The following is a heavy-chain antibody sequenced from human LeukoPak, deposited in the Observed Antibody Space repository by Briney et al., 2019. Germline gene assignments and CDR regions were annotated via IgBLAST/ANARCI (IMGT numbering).Heavy chain of an antibody. CDR3: AKSRGYNYGSWDQYFDY. V-gene: IGHV4-39*07. D-gene: IGHD5-18*01. Sequence: SQTLSLTCTVSGGSISSSSYYWGWIRQPPGKGLEWIGSIYYSGSTYYNPSLKSRVTISGDTSKNQFSLKLSSVTAADTAVYYCAKSRGYNYGSWDQYFDYWGQGTLVTVSS. CDR1: GGSISSSSYY. CDR2: IYYSGST. J-gene: IGHJ4*02.